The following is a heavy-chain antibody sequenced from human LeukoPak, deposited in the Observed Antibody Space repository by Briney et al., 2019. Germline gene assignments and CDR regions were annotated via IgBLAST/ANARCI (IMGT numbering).Heavy chain of an antibody. Sequence: GGSLRLSCATSGFTFRNYWMSWVRQAPVKGLEWVANIKYDGSEKYYEDSVKGRLTISRDNAKNSLYLQINSLRADDTALYYCARVAGFFDFWGQGTLVTVSS. D-gene: IGHD3-10*01. CDR1: GFTFRNYW. J-gene: IGHJ4*02. CDR3: ARVAGFFDF. V-gene: IGHV3-7*01. CDR2: IKYDGSEK.